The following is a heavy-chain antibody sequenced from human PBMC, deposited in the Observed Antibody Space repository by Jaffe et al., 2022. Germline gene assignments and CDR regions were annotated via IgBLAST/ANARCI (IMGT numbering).Heavy chain of an antibody. CDR1: GFTFSSYA. Sequence: EVQLLESGGGLVQPGGSLRLSCAASGFTFSSYAMSWVRQAPGKGLEWVSAISGSGGSTYYADSVKGRFTISRDNSKNTLYLQMNSLRAEDTAVYYCAKYPLLNKAPRHIVVVVAATLCYFDYWGQGTLVTVSS. CDR2: ISGSGGST. V-gene: IGHV3-23*01. J-gene: IGHJ4*02. D-gene: IGHD2-15*01. CDR3: AKYPLLNKAPRHIVVVVAATLCYFDY.